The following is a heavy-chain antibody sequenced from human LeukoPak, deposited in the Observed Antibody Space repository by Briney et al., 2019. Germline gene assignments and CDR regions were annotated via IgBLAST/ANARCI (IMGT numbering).Heavy chain of an antibody. CDR1: GDSVSSNSAA. Sequence: SQTLSLTCAISGDSVSSNSAAWNWIRQSPSRGLEWLGRTYYRSKWYNDYAVSVKSRITINPDTSKNQFSLQLNSVTPEDTAVYYCARDVGPSYYGSGSYFGYWGQGTLVTVSS. V-gene: IGHV6-1*01. J-gene: IGHJ4*02. D-gene: IGHD3-10*01. CDR3: ARDVGPSYYGSGSYFGY. CDR2: TYYRSKWYN.